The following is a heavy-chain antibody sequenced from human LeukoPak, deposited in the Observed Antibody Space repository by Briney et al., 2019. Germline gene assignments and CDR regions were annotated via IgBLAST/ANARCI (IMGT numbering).Heavy chain of an antibody. CDR3: AKDGTGCCCDCYSDY. D-gene: IGHD2-21*02. V-gene: IGHV3-23*01. Sequence: GGSLRLSCAASGFTFDTYGMSWVRQAPGQGLEWVSSISSNSANTYYPDYVKGRFTISRDNSKNTLYLQMNSLTSDDTAVYYCAKDGTGCCCDCYSDYWGQGTLVTVSS. CDR2: ISSNSANT. J-gene: IGHJ4*01. CDR1: GFTFDTYG.